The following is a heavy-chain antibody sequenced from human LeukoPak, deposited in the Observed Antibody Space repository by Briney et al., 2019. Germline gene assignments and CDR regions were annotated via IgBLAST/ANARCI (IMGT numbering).Heavy chain of an antibody. Sequence: PSETLSLTCTVSGGSISSYYWSWIRQPPGKGLEWIGYTYYSGSTSYNPSLKSRVTISVDTSKNQFSLKLSSVTAADTAVYYCARTDYGGNSGYFDYWGQGTLVTVSS. CDR1: GGSISSYY. CDR3: ARTDYGGNSGYFDY. J-gene: IGHJ4*02. D-gene: IGHD4-23*01. CDR2: TYYSGST. V-gene: IGHV4-59*08.